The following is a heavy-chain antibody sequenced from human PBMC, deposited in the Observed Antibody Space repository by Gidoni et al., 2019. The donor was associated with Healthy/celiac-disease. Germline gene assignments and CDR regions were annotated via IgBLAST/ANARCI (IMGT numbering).Heavy chain of an antibody. CDR2: ISGSGGST. V-gene: IGHV3-23*01. Sequence: EVQLLESGGGLVQPGGSLRLSCAASGFPFSSYALSWVRQAPGKGLEWVSAISGSGGSTYYADSVKGRFTISRDNSKNTLYLQMNSLRAEDTAVYYCAKDRYCSSTSCLYYYYYGMDVWGQGTTVTVSS. CDR3: AKDRYCSSTSCLYYYYYGMDV. J-gene: IGHJ6*02. D-gene: IGHD2-2*01. CDR1: GFPFSSYA.